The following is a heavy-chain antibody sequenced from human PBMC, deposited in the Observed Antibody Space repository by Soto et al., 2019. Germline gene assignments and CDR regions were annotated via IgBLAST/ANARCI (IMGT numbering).Heavy chain of an antibody. CDR2: ISGSGGST. D-gene: IGHD6-19*01. CDR3: ARRSSGWYFDY. CDR1: GFTFSSYA. V-gene: IGHV3-23*01. J-gene: IGHJ4*02. Sequence: EVQLLESGGGLVQPGGSLRLSCAASGFTFSSYAMNWVRQAPGKGLEWVSVISGSGGSTYYADSVKGRVTMSRDNSKNTLYLQMNSLRAEDTAVYYCARRSSGWYFDYWGQGPLVTVSS.